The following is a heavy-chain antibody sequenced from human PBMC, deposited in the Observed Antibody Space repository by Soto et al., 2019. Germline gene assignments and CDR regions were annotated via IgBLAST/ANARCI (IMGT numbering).Heavy chain of an antibody. CDR3: ARPDLGKGNAFDI. CDR2: IYPGDSDT. J-gene: IGHJ3*02. V-gene: IGHV5-51*01. D-gene: IGHD7-27*01. CDR1: AYTFTSYW. Sequence: GESLKISCEASAYTFTSYWIGWVRQMPGKGLEWVGIIYPGDSDTRYSPSFQGQVTISADKSISTAFLQWSSLEASDTAIYYCARPDLGKGNAFDIWGQGTTVT.